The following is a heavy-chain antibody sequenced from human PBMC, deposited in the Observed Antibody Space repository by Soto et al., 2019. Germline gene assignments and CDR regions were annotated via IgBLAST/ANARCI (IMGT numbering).Heavy chain of an antibody. CDR3: AIEVPWFDP. CDR2: ISGSGGST. J-gene: IGHJ5*02. V-gene: IGHV3-23*01. Sequence: RLSCAASGFTFSSYAMSWVRQAPGKGLEWVSVISGSGGSTYYADSVRGRFTISRDNSKNTLYLQMNSLRADDTAVYFCAIEVPWFDPWGQGTLVTVSS. CDR1: GFTFSSYA. D-gene: IGHD2-2*01.